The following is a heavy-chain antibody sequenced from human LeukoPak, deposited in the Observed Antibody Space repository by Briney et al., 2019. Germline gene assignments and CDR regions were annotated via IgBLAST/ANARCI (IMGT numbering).Heavy chain of an antibody. CDR3: ARRGLEYYDFWSGYSETNYYFDY. Sequence: SETLSLTCAVYGGSFSGYYWSWIRQPPGKGLEWIGEINHSGSTNYNPSLKSRATISVDTSKNQFSLKLSSVTAADTAVYYCARRGLEYYDFWSGYSETNYYFDYWGQGTLVTVSS. V-gene: IGHV4-34*01. CDR2: INHSGST. CDR1: GGSFSGYY. D-gene: IGHD3-3*01. J-gene: IGHJ4*02.